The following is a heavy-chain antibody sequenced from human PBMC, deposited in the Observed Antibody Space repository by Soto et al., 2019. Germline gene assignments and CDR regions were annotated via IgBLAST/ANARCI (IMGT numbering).Heavy chain of an antibody. Sequence: QVQLVESGGGVVQPGRSLRLSCAASGFTFSSYAMHWVRQAPGKGLEWVAVISYDGSNKYYADSVKGRFTISRDNSKNTLYLQMNSLRAEDTAVYYCAREGDSFDDAFDIWGQGTMVTVSS. V-gene: IGHV3-30-3*01. CDR3: AREGDSFDDAFDI. D-gene: IGHD1-26*01. J-gene: IGHJ3*02. CDR1: GFTFSSYA. CDR2: ISYDGSNK.